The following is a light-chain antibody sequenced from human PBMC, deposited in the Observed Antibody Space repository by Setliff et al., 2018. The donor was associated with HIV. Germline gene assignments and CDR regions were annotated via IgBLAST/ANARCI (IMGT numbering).Light chain of an antibody. V-gene: IGLV2-14*02. J-gene: IGLJ1*01. CDR3: SSYTRSSTYV. CDR2: EVS. Sequence: QSALAQPASVSGSPGQSITISCTGTTSDIGNFNLVSWYQQHPGKAPKLMICEVSKRPSGVSDRFSGSKSGNTASLTISGLQVEDEADYYCSSYTRSSTYVFGTGTKVTVL. CDR1: TSDIGNFNL.